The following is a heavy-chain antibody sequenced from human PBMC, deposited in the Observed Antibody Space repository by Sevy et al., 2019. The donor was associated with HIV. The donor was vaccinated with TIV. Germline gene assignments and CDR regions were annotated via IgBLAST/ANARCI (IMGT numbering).Heavy chain of an antibody. V-gene: IGHV1-2*02. Sequence: ASVKVSCKASGYTFTDYYTHWVRQAPGQGLEWMGWIDPKSGGTKYAQKFKGRITMTRDTSISTAYLELSRLRSDDTAVYLCAREFYDSWSDPIDFFYGMDVWGQGTTVTVSS. CDR3: AREFYDSWSDPIDFFYGMDV. D-gene: IGHD3-3*01. CDR1: GYTFTDYY. CDR2: IDPKSGGT. J-gene: IGHJ6*02.